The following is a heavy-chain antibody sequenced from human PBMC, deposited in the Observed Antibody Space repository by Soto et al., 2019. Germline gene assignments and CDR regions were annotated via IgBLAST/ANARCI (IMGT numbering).Heavy chain of an antibody. CDR3: AKVRIAWFFDY. D-gene: IGHD3-9*01. Sequence: GGSLRLSCAASGFTFSSYAMTWVRQATEKGLEWVSAISAGGGSAYYADSVKGLFTISRDNSKNTLYLQMNSLRAEDKAVYYCAKVRIAWFFDYWGQGTLVTVSS. J-gene: IGHJ4*02. CDR2: ISAGGGSA. CDR1: GFTFSSYA. V-gene: IGHV3-23*01.